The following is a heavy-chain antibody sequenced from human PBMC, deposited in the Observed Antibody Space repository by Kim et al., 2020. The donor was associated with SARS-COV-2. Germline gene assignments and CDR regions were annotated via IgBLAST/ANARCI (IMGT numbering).Heavy chain of an antibody. CDR2: ISGSGGST. J-gene: IGHJ6*02. CDR1: GFTFSSYA. Sequence: GGSLRLSCAASGFTFSSYAMSWVRQAPGKGLEWVSAISGSGGSTYYADSVKGRFTISRDNSKNTLYLQMNSLRAEDTAVYYCANGWVGAIPYGMDVWGQGTTVTVSS. V-gene: IGHV3-23*01. CDR3: ANGWVGAIPYGMDV. D-gene: IGHD1-26*01.